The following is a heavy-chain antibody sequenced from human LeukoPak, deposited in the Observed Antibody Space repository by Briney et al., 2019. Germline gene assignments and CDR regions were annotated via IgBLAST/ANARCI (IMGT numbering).Heavy chain of an antibody. CDR2: IDPNSGGT. CDR1: GYTFTGYY. V-gene: IGHV1-2*02. D-gene: IGHD3-16*01. J-gene: IGHJ4*02. CDR3: ARGHYDYVFDPFDY. Sequence: ASVKVSCKASGYTFTGYYMHWVRQAPGQGLEWMGWIDPNSGGTNYAQKFQGRVTMTRDTSISTAYMELSRLRSDDTAVYYCARGHYDYVFDPFDYWGQGTLVTVSS.